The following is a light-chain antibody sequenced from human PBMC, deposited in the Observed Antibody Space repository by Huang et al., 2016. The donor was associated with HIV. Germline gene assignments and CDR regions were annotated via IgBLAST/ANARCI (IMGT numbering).Light chain of an antibody. CDR2: GAS. CDR3: QQYNNWPPWT. Sequence: EIVMTQSPATLSVSPGERATLSCRASQGVSNNIAWYQQKPGQTHRLLIHGASTRATGIAAKFSGRGSGTDFTLTITSLQPGESEVYYWQQYNNWPPWTFGPGTQVEI. J-gene: IGKJ1*01. CDR1: QGVSNN. V-gene: IGKV3D-15*01.